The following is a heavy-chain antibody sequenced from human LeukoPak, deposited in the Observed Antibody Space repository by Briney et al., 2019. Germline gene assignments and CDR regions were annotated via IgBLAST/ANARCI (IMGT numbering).Heavy chain of an antibody. CDR2: ISTYNGNT. CDR1: GYTFTSYG. CDR3: AIELTVAGTS. V-gene: IGHV1-18*01. Sequence: ASVKVPCKASGYTFTSYGLSWVRQAPGQGLEWMGWISTYNGNTNYAQNLQGRVTMTTDTSTSTAYMELRSLRSDDTAVYYCAIELTVAGTSWGQGTLVTVSS. J-gene: IGHJ4*02. D-gene: IGHD6-19*01.